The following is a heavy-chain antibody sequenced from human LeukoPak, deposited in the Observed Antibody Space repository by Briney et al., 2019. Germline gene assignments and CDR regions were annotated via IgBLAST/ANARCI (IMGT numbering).Heavy chain of an antibody. CDR2: IKEDGREK. Sequence: PGGSLRLSCAASGFTFSSYWMSWVRHAPGKWLGWGANIKEDGREKYYVDSVKGRFPISRDNAKNSLYLQMNSLRADDKAVYYCARVPRTYSSGWYVPWDYYSMDVWGKGTTVTVSS. D-gene: IGHD6-19*01. J-gene: IGHJ6*03. CDR3: ARVPRTYSSGWYVPWDYYSMDV. CDR1: GFTFSSYW. V-gene: IGHV3-7*01.